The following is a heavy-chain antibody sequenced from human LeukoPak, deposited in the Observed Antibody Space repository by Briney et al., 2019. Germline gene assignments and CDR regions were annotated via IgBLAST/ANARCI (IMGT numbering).Heavy chain of an antibody. CDR1: GFTFSNAW. CDR3: TTDRYYDSSGYYYFDY. D-gene: IGHD3-22*01. Sequence: GGSLRLSCAASGFTFSNAWMSWVRQAPGKGLEWVGRIKSITDGGTTDYAAPVKGRFTISRDDSKNTLYLQMNSLKTEDTAVYYCTTDRYYDSSGYYYFDYWGQGTLVTVSS. V-gene: IGHV3-15*01. CDR2: IKSITDGGTT. J-gene: IGHJ4*02.